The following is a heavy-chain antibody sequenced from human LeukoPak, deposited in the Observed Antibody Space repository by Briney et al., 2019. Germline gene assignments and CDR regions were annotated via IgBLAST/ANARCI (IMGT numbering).Heavy chain of an antibody. Sequence: PSETLSLTCTVSGGSISSTIYYWGWIRQPPGKGLEWIGNVYYIGITYYNPSLKSRVTISVDTSKNRFSLKLSSVTAADTAVYYCARVSGYDSPYWYFDLWGRGTLVTVSS. V-gene: IGHV4-39*01. CDR1: GGSISSTIYY. D-gene: IGHD5-12*01. CDR2: VYYIGIT. J-gene: IGHJ2*01. CDR3: ARVSGYDSPYWYFDL.